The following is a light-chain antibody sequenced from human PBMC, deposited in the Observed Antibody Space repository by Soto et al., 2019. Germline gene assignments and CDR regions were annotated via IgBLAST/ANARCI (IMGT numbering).Light chain of an antibody. J-gene: IGLJ1*01. V-gene: IGLV2-11*01. CDR3: CSYAGSYTFV. CDR1: ASDVGGCSY. Sequence: QSALTQPRSVSGSPGQSVTISCTGTASDVGGCSYVSWYQQHPGKVPKLIIYDVSKWPSGLPDRFSGSKSGNTASLTISGLQAEDEGDYYCCSYAGSYTFVFGTGTKLTVL. CDR2: DVS.